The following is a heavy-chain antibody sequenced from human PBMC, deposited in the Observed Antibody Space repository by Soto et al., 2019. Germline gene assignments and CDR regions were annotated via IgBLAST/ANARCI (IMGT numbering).Heavy chain of an antibody. CDR2: ISSSSSTI. CDR1: GFTFSSYS. Sequence: VQLVESGGGLVQPGGSLRLSCAASGFTFSSYSMNWVRQAPGKGLEGVSYISSSSSTIYYADSVKGRFTISRDNAKNSLYLQMNSLRAEDTAVYYCASQSSEWLLFASWGQGTLVTVSS. D-gene: IGHD5-12*01. V-gene: IGHV3-48*01. J-gene: IGHJ4*02. CDR3: ASQSSEWLLFAS.